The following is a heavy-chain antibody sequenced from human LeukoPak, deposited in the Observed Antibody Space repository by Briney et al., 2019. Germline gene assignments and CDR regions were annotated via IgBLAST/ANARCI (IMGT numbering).Heavy chain of an antibody. Sequence: ASVKVSCKASGYTFTGYYIHWVRQAPGQGLEWMGWINGNSGGTNYAQKFQGRVTMTRDTSTSTVYMELSSLRSEDTAVYYCARDLWFGESWFDPWGQGTLVTVSS. J-gene: IGHJ5*02. CDR3: ARDLWFGESWFDP. CDR1: GYTFTGYY. CDR2: INGNSGGT. D-gene: IGHD3-10*01. V-gene: IGHV1-2*02.